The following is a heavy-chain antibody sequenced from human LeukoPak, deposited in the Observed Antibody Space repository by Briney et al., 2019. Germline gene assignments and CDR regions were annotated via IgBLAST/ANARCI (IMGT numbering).Heavy chain of an antibody. V-gene: IGHV1-8*01. CDR3: AIVTTIGSYGMDV. Sequence: VASVKVSSKASGYTFTTYDINWVRQATGQRREWMGWMNPNSGNTGYAQKFQGRVTMTRNTSISTAYMELSSLRSEDTAVYYCAIVTTIGSYGMDVWGQGTTVTVSS. CDR2: MNPNSGNT. CDR1: GYTFTTYD. D-gene: IGHD4-11*01. J-gene: IGHJ6*02.